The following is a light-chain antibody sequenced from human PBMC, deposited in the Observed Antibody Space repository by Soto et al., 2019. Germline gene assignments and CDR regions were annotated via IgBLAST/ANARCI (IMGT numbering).Light chain of an antibody. Sequence: QAVVTQEPSLTVSPGGTVILTCGSTTGAVTSSHYPYWFQQKSGQAPRTLIYNTSDKYSWTPARFSGSLLGGRAALTLSGAQPEDEAEYYCLLFYNGVRVFGGGTKLTVL. CDR1: TGAVTSSHY. J-gene: IGLJ3*02. CDR3: LLFYNGVRV. V-gene: IGLV7-46*01. CDR2: NTS.